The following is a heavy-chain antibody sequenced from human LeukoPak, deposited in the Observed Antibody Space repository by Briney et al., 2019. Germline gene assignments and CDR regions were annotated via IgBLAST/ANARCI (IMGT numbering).Heavy chain of an antibody. Sequence: SETLSLTCTVSGGSISSYYWSWIRQPPGKGLEWIGYIYYSGSTNYNPSLKSRVTISVDTSKNQFSLKLSSVTAADTAVYYCARGGAAAYYHYYYMDVWGKGTTVTISS. CDR1: GGSISSYY. D-gene: IGHD6-13*01. J-gene: IGHJ6*03. V-gene: IGHV4-59*01. CDR2: IYYSGST. CDR3: ARGGAAAYYHYYYMDV.